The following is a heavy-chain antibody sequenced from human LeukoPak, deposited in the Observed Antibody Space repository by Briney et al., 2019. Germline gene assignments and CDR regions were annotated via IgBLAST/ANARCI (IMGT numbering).Heavy chain of an antibody. V-gene: IGHV3-33*01. CDR3: ATNLLDVDY. D-gene: IGHD1-1*01. CDR2: IWYDGSNK. Sequence: GGSLRLSCAASGFTLSSYGMHWVRQAPGKGLEWVAVIWYDGSNKYYADSVKGRFTISRDNSKNTLYLQMNSLRAEDTAVYYCATNLLDVDYWGQGTLVTVSS. CDR1: GFTLSSYG. J-gene: IGHJ4*02.